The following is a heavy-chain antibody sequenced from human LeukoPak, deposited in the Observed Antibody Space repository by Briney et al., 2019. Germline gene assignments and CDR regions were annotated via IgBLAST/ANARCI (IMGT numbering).Heavy chain of an antibody. V-gene: IGHV3-23*01. J-gene: IGHJ4*02. CDR1: GFTFSNYP. CDR3: AKDRGYTTGRDFDY. CDR2: VSANGVST. D-gene: IGHD3-10*01. Sequence: GGSLRLSCAASGFTFSNYPMSWVRQAPGKGLEWVSVVSANGVSTLYANSVKGRFTISRDNPMNTLYLQMSSLRAEDTAVYYCAKDRGYTTGRDFDYWGQGALVTVSS.